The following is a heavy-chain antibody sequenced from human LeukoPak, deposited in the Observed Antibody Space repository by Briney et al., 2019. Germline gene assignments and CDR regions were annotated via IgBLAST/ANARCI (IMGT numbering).Heavy chain of an antibody. CDR1: GFMFSEYG. J-gene: IGHJ5*02. V-gene: IGHV3-23*01. D-gene: IGHD4-11*01. CDR2: ISGSGGST. CDR3: AKTEAAYYRKWFDP. Sequence: GGSLRLSCAASGFMFSEYGMHWVRQAPGKGLEWVSAISGSGGSTYYADSVKGRFTISRDNSKNTLYLQMNSLRAEDTAVYYCAKTEAAYYRKWFDPWGQGTLVTVSS.